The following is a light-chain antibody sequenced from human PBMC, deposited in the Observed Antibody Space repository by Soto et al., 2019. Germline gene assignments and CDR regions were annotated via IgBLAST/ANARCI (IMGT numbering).Light chain of an antibody. V-gene: IGKV1-39*01. CDR3: QQGYNTSSP. CDR2: AAS. Sequence: DIQMTQSPSSLSASVGDRVTISCRTSHSIRTYLNWYQQKLGKAPKVLIYAASNLQSGVPSRFSGSGSGTDFTLNISSLQPEDFATYYCQQGYNTSSPFGPGTKVEI. J-gene: IGKJ3*01. CDR1: HSIRTY.